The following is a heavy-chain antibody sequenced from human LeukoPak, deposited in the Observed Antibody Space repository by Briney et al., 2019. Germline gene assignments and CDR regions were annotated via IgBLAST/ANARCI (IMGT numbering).Heavy chain of an antibody. D-gene: IGHD4-23*01. V-gene: IGHV4-59*01. CDR2: IYYSGST. CDR1: GGSISSYY. CDR3: ASGSNVHYYYYGMDV. Sequence: SETLSLTCTVSGGSISSYYWSWIRQPPGKGLEWIGYIYYSGSTNYNPSLKSRVTISVDTSKNQFSLKLSSVTAADTAVYYCASGSNVHYYYYGMDVWGQGTTVTVSS. J-gene: IGHJ6*02.